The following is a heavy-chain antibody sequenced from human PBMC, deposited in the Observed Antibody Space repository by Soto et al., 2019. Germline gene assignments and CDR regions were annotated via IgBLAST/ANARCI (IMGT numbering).Heavy chain of an antibody. Sequence: ASVKVSCKASGGTFSSYAISWVRQAPGQGLEWMGGIIPIFGTANYAQKFQGRVTITADESTSTAYMELSSLRSEDTAVYYCAKVTPYYYDSSGYSYYFDYWGQGTLVTSPQ. CDR2: IIPIFGTA. CDR1: GGTFSSYA. CDR3: AKVTPYYYDSSGYSYYFDY. D-gene: IGHD3-22*01. V-gene: IGHV1-69*13. J-gene: IGHJ4*02.